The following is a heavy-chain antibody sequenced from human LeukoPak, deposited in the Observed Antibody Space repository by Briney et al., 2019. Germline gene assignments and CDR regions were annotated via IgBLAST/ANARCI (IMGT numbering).Heavy chain of an antibody. CDR2: IYYSGST. Sequence: SETLSLTCTVSGGSISSSSYYWGWIRQPPGKGLEWIGSIYYSGSTYYNPSLKSRVTISVDTSKNQFSLKLSSVTAADTAVYYCARAPFQVITVFDYWGQGTLVTVSS. V-gene: IGHV4-39*07. CDR3: ARAPFQVITVFDY. J-gene: IGHJ4*02. D-gene: IGHD2-21*01. CDR1: GGSISSSSYY.